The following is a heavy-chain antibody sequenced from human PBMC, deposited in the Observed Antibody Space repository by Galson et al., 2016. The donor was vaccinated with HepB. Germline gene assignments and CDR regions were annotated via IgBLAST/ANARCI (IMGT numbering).Heavy chain of an antibody. Sequence: SLRLSCAASGFSFSRYWMAWARQAPGKGPELVGNIRADGTANDYVGSVKGRFTMPRDNAQKSLFLQMTSLRVEDTAVYYCARENFWKLDQWGQGTLVTVSS. CDR3: ARENFWKLDQ. J-gene: IGHJ5*02. CDR2: IRADGTAN. D-gene: IGHD3-3*01. CDR1: GFSFSRYW. V-gene: IGHV3-7*03.